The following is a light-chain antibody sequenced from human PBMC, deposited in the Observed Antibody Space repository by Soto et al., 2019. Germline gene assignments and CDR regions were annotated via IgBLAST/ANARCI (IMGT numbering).Light chain of an antibody. V-gene: IGKV1-5*03. J-gene: IGKJ4*01. Sequence: IQMTQSPSTLSAFIGDRVTITCRASQSIGSELAWYQQKPGKAPKLLIYKASSLESGVPSTFSGSGSGTEFSLTVSSLQPDDFATYYCLQYLTYPLTFGGGTKVDIK. CDR1: QSIGSE. CDR3: LQYLTYPLT. CDR2: KAS.